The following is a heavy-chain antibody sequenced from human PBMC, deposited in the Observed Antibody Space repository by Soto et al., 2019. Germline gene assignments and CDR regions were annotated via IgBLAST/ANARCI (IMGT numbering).Heavy chain of an antibody. CDR2: MNPNSGNT. D-gene: IGHD6-19*01. CDR1: GYTFTSYD. CDR3: ARRAGSSGWYVDYYGMDV. Sequence: GASVKVSCKASGYTFTSYDINWVRQATGHGLEWMGWMNPNSGNTGYAQKFQGRVTMTRNTSISTAYMELSSLRSEDTAVYYCARRAGSSGWYVDYYGMDVWGQGTTVTVS. J-gene: IGHJ6*02. V-gene: IGHV1-8*01.